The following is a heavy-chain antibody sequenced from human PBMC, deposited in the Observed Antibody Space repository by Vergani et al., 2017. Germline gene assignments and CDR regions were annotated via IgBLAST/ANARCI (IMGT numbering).Heavy chain of an antibody. Sequence: QVQLVESGGGVVQPGRSLRLSCAASGFTFSSYGMHWVRQATGKGLEWVAVISYDGSSKYYADSVMGRFTISRDNSKNTLYLQMNSLRAEDTAVYYWAKDLGGIEGGYYYYYGMDVWGQGTTVTVSS. D-gene: IGHD3-10*01. CDR3: AKDLGGIEGGYYYYYGMDV. CDR2: ISYDGSSK. J-gene: IGHJ6*02. V-gene: IGHV3-30*18. CDR1: GFTFSSYG.